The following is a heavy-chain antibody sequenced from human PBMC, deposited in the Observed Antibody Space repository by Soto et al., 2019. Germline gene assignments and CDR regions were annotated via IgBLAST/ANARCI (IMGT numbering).Heavy chain of an antibody. D-gene: IGHD5-18*01. J-gene: IGHJ4*02. V-gene: IGHV3-23*01. CDR1: GFTFSFFG. Sequence: LRLSCAASGFTFSFFGMNWVRQTPGKGLEWVSTITNGATTYYADSVKGRFTISRDNSKNTLYLQMNSLRAEDTAVYYCAKREENSYDSGKYYFENWGQGTLVTVSS. CDR3: AKREENSYDSGKYYFEN. CDR2: ITNGATT.